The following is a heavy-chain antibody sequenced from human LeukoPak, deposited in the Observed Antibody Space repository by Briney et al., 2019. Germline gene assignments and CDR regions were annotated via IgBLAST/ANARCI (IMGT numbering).Heavy chain of an antibody. CDR1: GFTFSSYG. CDR3: AKDLFYYGSGSYVAFDI. CDR2: IRYDGSNK. J-gene: IGHJ3*02. Sequence: KPGGSLRLSCAASGFTFSSYGMHWVRQAPGKGLEWVAFIRYDGSNKYYADSVKGRFTTSRDNSKNTLYLQMNSLRAEDTAVYYCAKDLFYYGSGSYVAFDIWGQGTMVTVSS. D-gene: IGHD3-10*01. V-gene: IGHV3-30*02.